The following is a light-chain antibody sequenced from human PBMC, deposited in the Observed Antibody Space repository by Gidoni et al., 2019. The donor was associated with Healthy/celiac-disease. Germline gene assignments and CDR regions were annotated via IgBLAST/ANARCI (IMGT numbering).Light chain of an antibody. CDR2: WAS. J-gene: IGKJ1*01. Sequence: DIVMTQSTDSLALSLGERATINCKSSRSVLYSSNNKNYLAWYQQKPGQPPKLLIYWASTRESGVPDRFSGSGSGTDFTLTISSLQAEDVAVYYCQQYYSTLTWTFSQGTKVEIK. CDR3: QQYYSTLTWT. CDR1: RSVLYSSNNKNY. V-gene: IGKV4-1*01.